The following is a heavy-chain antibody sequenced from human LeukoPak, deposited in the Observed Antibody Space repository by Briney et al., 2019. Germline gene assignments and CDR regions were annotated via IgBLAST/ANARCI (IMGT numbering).Heavy chain of an antibody. CDR3: AKAEGVAAAIRLYYFDY. CDR2: INPNSGGT. V-gene: IGHV1-2*02. D-gene: IGHD6-13*01. CDR1: GYTFTGYY. J-gene: IGHJ4*02. Sequence: ASVKVSCKASGYTFTGYYMHWVRQAPGQGLEWMGWINPNSGGTNYAQKFQGRVTMTRDTSISTAYMELSRLRSDDTAVYYCAKAEGVAAAIRLYYFDYWGQGTLVTVSS.